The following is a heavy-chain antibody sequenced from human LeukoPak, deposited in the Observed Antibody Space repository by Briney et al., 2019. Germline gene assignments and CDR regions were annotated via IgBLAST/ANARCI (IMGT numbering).Heavy chain of an antibody. CDR3: ALGLRYYNDYATTSLDY. J-gene: IGHJ4*02. D-gene: IGHD4-11*01. CDR2: ISGSVGST. V-gene: IGHV3-23*01. Sequence: GGSLRLSCGASGFTFSSSAMSWVRQAPGKGLEWVSAISGSVGSTYYADSVKGQFTISRDNSKNTLYLQMNSLRAEDTAVYYCALGLRYYNDYATTSLDYWGQGTLVTVSS. CDR1: GFTFSSSA.